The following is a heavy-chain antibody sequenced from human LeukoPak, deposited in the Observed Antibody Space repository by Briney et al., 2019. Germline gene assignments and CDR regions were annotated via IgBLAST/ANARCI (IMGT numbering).Heavy chain of an antibody. D-gene: IGHD6-6*01. V-gene: IGHV4-59*08. CDR2: IYYTGDS. J-gene: IGHJ4*02. CDR3: ARHTFARPFDS. CDR1: GASIFGSY. Sequence: SETLSLTCTVSGASIFGSYWSWIRQPPGKGPEWIGYIYYTGDSNYNPSLKSRATTSLDTSRSQFSLMLSSVTAADTAIYYCARHTFARPFDSWGQGTLVTVSS.